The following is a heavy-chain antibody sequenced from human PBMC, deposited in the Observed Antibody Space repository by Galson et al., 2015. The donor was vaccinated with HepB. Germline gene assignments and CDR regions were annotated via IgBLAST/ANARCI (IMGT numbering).Heavy chain of an antibody. CDR1: GFTFSNAW. Sequence: SLRLSCAASGFTFSNAWMSWVRQAPGKGLEWVGRIKSKTDGGATDYAAPVKGRFTISRDDSKNTLYLQMNSLKTEDTAVYYCTTESVTTFLNYYYYYGMDVWGQGTTVTVSS. CDR2: IKSKTDGGAT. CDR3: TTESVTTFLNYYYYYGMDV. V-gene: IGHV3-15*01. J-gene: IGHJ6*02. D-gene: IGHD4-17*01.